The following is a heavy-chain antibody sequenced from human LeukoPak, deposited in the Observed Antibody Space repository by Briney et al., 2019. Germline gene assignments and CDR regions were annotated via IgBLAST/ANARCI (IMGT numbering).Heavy chain of an antibody. CDR1: GYTFTGYY. Sequence: ASVKVSCKASGYTFTGYYMHWVRQAPGQGLEWMGWINPNSDGTNYAQKFQGRVTMTRDTTISTAYMDLSRLRSDDTAVYYCASVGSGWDRGEYWGQGTLVTVSS. V-gene: IGHV1-2*02. J-gene: IGHJ4*02. CDR2: INPNSDGT. CDR3: ASVGSGWDRGEY. D-gene: IGHD6-19*01.